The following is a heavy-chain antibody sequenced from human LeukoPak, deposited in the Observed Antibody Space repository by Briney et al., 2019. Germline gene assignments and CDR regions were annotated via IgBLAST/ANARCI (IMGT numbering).Heavy chain of an antibody. V-gene: IGHV5-51*01. CDR2: IYPANSDT. J-gene: IGHJ4*02. CDR3: ARAAGLFPRYYVDY. CDR1: GYSFTDYW. D-gene: IGHD3-22*01. Sequence: GESLKISCKASGYSFTDYWIGWVRQMPGKGLEWMGIIYPANSDTGYSPSFQGQVTISVDKSITTAYLQWSSLKASDTAMYYCARAAGLFPRYYVDYWGQGTLVTVSS.